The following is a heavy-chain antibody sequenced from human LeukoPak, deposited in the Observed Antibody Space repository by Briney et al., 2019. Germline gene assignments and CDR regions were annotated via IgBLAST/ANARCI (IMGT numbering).Heavy chain of an antibody. CDR3: AKEEWLLAVYFDY. J-gene: IGHJ4*02. CDR2: ISTSSNTI. V-gene: IGHV3-48*01. D-gene: IGHD3-3*01. CDR1: GFTFSSYS. Sequence: PGGSLRLSCAASGFTFSSYSMNWVRQAPGKGLEWVSYISTSSNTIYYADSVKGQFTISRDNSKNTLYLQMNSLRAEDTAVYYCAKEEWLLAVYFDYWGQGTLVTVSS.